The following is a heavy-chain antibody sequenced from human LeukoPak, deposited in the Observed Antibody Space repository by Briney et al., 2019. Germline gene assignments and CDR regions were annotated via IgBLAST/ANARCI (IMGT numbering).Heavy chain of an antibody. CDR1: GFTFSSYA. J-gene: IGHJ4*02. V-gene: IGHV3-23*01. CDR2: ISGSGDST. Sequence: GGSLRLSCAASGFTFSSYAMSWVRQAPGKGLEWVSGISGSGDSTYYADSVKGRFTISRDNSKNTLCLQMNSLRAEDTAVYYCAKGRTVRGVIALWYWGQGTLVTVSS. CDR3: AKGRTVRGVIALWY. D-gene: IGHD3-10*01.